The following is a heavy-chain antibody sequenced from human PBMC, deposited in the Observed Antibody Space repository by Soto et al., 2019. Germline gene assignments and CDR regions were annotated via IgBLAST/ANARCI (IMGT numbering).Heavy chain of an antibody. CDR3: AASCVACGGFNYYGMDV. CDR2: IYYSGTT. Sequence: SETLSLTCTVSVGSISSGGYYWYWIRQHPGKGLEWIGYIYYSGTTYYNPSLKSRVTISVDTSKNQFSLKLSSVTAADTAVYYCAASCVACGGFNYYGMDVWGQGTTVTVSS. CDR1: VGSISSGGYY. J-gene: IGHJ6*02. V-gene: IGHV4-31*03. D-gene: IGHD2-21*01.